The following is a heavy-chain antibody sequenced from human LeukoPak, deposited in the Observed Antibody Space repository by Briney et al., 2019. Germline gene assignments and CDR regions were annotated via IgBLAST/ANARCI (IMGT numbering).Heavy chain of an antibody. CDR3: ARDSSSWYYFDY. Sequence: GGSLRLSCAASGFTFSGYAMSWVRQAPGKGLEWVSAISGSGGSTYYADSVKGRLTISRDNSKNTLYLQMNSLRAEDTAVYYCARDSSSWYYFDYWGQGTLVTVSS. CDR2: ISGSGGST. J-gene: IGHJ4*02. D-gene: IGHD6-13*01. V-gene: IGHV3-23*01. CDR1: GFTFSGYA.